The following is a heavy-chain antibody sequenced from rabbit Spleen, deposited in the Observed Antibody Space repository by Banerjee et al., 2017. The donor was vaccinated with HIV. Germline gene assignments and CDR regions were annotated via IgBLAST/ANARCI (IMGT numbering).Heavy chain of an antibody. Sequence: QEQLKESGGDLVKPGASLTLTCTASGFSFSSNAMCWVRQAPGKGPEWIAYIDAGSSGSTYYASWAKGRFTISKTSSTTVTLQMTSLTAADTATYFCARDRYAGRGYLRLWGPGTLVTVS. J-gene: IGHJ4*01. V-gene: IGHV1S45*01. D-gene: IGHD4-2*01. CDR1: GFSFSSNA. CDR2: IDAGSSGST. CDR3: ARDRYAGRGYLRL.